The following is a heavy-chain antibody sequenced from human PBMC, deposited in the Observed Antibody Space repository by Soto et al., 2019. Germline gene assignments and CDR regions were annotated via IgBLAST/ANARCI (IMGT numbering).Heavy chain of an antibody. D-gene: IGHD4-17*01. J-gene: IGHJ6*02. Sequence: GSLRLSCAASGFTFSSYSMNWVRQAPGKGLELVSSISSSSSYIYYADSVKGRFTISRDNAKNSLYLQMNSLRAEDTAVYYCARDYRGDYDYYYYYGMDVWGQG. CDR2: ISSSSSYI. CDR3: ARDYRGDYDYYYYYGMDV. CDR1: GFTFSSYS. V-gene: IGHV3-21*01.